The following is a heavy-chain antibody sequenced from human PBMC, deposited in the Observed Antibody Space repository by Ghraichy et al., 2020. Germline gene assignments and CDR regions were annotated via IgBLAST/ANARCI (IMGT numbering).Heavy chain of an antibody. D-gene: IGHD3-3*01. CDR3: ARSWGEWLLFRGMDV. CDR2: TKQDGSEK. Sequence: GGSLRLSCVASGFTLSGYWVNWVRQAPGKGLEWVANTKQDGSEKNYVDSVMGRFTISRDNAKNSAYLQMNSLRVEDKAIYYCARSWGEWLLFRGMDVWGQGSTVTVSS. CDR1: GFTLSGYW. V-gene: IGHV3-7*01. J-gene: IGHJ6*02.